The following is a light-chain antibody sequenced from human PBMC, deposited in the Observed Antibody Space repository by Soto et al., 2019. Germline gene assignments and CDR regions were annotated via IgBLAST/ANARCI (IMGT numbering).Light chain of an antibody. CDR2: DTS. V-gene: IGKV3D-20*01. CDR1: QSINSNY. CDR3: QQYGSSPT. Sequence: EIVLTQSPATLSLSPGERATLSCGASQSINSNYLAWYQQKPGLAPRLVIYDTSRRAPGIPDRLTGSGSGTDFTLTISRLEPEDSAIYYCQQYGSSPTLGQATPLEIK. J-gene: IGKJ5*01.